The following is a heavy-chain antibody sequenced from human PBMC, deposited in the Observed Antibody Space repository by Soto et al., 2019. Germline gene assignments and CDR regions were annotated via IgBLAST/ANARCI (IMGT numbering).Heavy chain of an antibody. V-gene: IGHV3-7*03. D-gene: IGHD5-12*01. Sequence: EVQLVESGGGLVQAGGSLRLSCAASGFSFSSYWMSWVRQAPGKGLEWMANIKQDGSEKYYVDSVKGRFSISRDNAKNSLYLQMNSLRAEDTAVYYCARGRGYSGYYFDYWGQGTLVTVSS. CDR2: IKQDGSEK. CDR3: ARGRGYSGYYFDY. CDR1: GFSFSSYW. J-gene: IGHJ4*02.